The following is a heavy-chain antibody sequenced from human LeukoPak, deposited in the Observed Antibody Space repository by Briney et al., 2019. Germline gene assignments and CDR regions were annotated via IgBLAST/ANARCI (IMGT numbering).Heavy chain of an antibody. Sequence: GGSLRLSCTTSGFTFGDHAMSWVRQAPGKGLEWVGFIRSRAYRGTTEYAASVEDRFIISREDSRNIAYLQMNSLRIEDTAVYYCTRGPIQLWIHNAMDVWGQGTTVIVSS. CDR2: IRSRAYRGTT. D-gene: IGHD5-18*01. CDR1: GFTFGDHA. J-gene: IGHJ6*02. V-gene: IGHV3-49*04. CDR3: TRGPIQLWIHNAMDV.